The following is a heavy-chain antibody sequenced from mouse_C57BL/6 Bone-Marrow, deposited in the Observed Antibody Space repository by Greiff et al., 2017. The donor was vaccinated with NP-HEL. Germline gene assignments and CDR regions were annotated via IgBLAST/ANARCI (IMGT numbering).Heavy chain of an antibody. V-gene: IGHV14-4*01. Sequence: EVKLMESGAELVRPGASVKLSCTASGFNIKDDYMHWVKQRPEQGLEWIGWIDPENGDTEYASKFQGKATITADTSSNHAYLQLSSLTSEDTAVYYCTYDYDGAWFAYWGQGTLVTVSA. J-gene: IGHJ3*01. CDR3: TYDYDGAWFAY. CDR1: GFNIKDDY. CDR2: IDPENGDT. D-gene: IGHD2-4*01.